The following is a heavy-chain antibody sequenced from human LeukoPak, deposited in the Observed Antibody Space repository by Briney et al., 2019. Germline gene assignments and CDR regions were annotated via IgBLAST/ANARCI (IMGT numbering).Heavy chain of an antibody. CDR1: GGSISSSDFY. CDR2: ISYSGNT. D-gene: IGHD2-2*01. J-gene: IGHJ4*02. Sequence: PSETLSLTCTVSGGSISSSDFYWGWIRQPPGKGLEWIGSISYSGNTYYNPSLKSRVTISVDTSKNQFSLKLSSVTAADTAVYYCARGSGYCGRTSCYLYHFGSWGQGTLVTVSS. CDR3: ARGSGYCGRTSCYLYHFGS. V-gene: IGHV4-39*01.